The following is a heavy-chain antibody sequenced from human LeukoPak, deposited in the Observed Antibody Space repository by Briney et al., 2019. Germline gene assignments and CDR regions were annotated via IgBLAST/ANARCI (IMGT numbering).Heavy chain of an antibody. J-gene: IGHJ4*02. V-gene: IGHV3-30-3*01. CDR1: GFTFSSYA. CDR2: ISYDGSNK. Sequence: GGSLRPSCAASGFTFSSYAMHWVRQAPGKGLEWVAVISYDGSNKYYADSVKGRFTISRDNSKNTLYLQMNSLRAEDTAVYYCARDGTWIQLWYFDYWGQGTLVTVSS. D-gene: IGHD5-18*01. CDR3: ARDGTWIQLWYFDY.